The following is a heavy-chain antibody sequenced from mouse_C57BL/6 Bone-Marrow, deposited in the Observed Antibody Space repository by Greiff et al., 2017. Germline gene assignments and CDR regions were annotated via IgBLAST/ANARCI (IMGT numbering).Heavy chain of an antibody. V-gene: IGHV1-53*01. CDR3: AREGAPYWYFDV. CDR1: GYTFTSYW. Sequence: QVQLQQPGTELVKPGASVKLSCKASGYTFTSYWMHWVKQRPGQGLEWIGNINPSNGGNNYNEKFKSKATLTVDKSSSTAYMQLSSLTSEDSAVYYWAREGAPYWYFDVWGTETTVTVSS. CDR2: INPSNGGN. J-gene: IGHJ1*03.